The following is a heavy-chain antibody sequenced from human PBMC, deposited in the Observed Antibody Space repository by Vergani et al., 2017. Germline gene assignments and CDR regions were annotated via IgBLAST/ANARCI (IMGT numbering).Heavy chain of an antibody. CDR3: ARVRYRLGDY. D-gene: IGHD1-14*01. J-gene: IGHJ4*02. CDR1: GFTFSIYS. V-gene: IGHV3-48*01. CDR2: ISSSSSTI. Sequence: EVQLVESGGGLVQPGGSLRLSCAASGFTFSIYSMNWVRQAPGKGLEWVSYISSSSSTIYYADSVKGRFTISRDNAKNSLYLQMNSLRAEDTAVYYCARVRYRLGDYWGQGTLVTVSS.